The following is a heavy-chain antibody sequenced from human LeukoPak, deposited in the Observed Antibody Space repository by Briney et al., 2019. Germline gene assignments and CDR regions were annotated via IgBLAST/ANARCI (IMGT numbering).Heavy chain of an antibody. D-gene: IGHD2-21*02. J-gene: IGHJ4*02. CDR2: INHSGST. CDR3: ARGGFYCGGDCYVDY. Sequence: SETLSLTCTVSGGSLSGHYWSWIRQPPGKGLEWIGEINHSGSTNYNPSLKSRVTISVDTSKNQFSLRLSSVTAADTAVYYCARGGFYCGGDCYVDYWGQGTLVTVSS. CDR1: GGSLSGHY. V-gene: IGHV4-34*01.